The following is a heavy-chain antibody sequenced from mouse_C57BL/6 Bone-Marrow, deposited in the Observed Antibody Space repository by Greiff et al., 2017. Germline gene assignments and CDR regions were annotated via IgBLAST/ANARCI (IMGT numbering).Heavy chain of an antibody. J-gene: IGHJ2*01. Sequence: EVKLVESGGGLVKPGGSLKLSCAASGFTFSDYGMHWVRQAPEKGLEWVAYISSGSSTIYYADTVKGRFTISRDNAKNTLFLQMTSLRSEDTAMYYCARRPYYYGSSLDYWGQGTTLTVSS. V-gene: IGHV5-17*01. CDR3: ARRPYYYGSSLDY. CDR1: GFTFSDYG. D-gene: IGHD1-1*01. CDR2: ISSGSSTI.